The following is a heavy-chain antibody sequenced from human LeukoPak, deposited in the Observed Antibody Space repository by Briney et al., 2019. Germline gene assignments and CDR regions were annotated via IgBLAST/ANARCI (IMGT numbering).Heavy chain of an antibody. Sequence: ASVKVSCKASGYTFTSYGISWVRQAPGQGLEWMGWISAYNGNTNYAQKLQGRVTMTTDTSTSTAYMELRSLRSDDTDVYYCASGDRRVVPAANYYYYGMDVWGQGTTVTVSS. CDR1: GYTFTSYG. D-gene: IGHD2-2*01. J-gene: IGHJ6*02. V-gene: IGHV1-18*01. CDR2: ISAYNGNT. CDR3: ASGDRRVVPAANYYYYGMDV.